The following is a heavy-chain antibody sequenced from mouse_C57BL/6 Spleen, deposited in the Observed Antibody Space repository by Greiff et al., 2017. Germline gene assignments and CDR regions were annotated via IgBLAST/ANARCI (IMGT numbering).Heavy chain of an antibody. V-gene: IGHV1-55*01. CDR1: GYTFTSYW. CDR2: IYPGSGST. D-gene: IGHD1-1*01. Sequence: QVQLKESGAELVKPGASVKMSCKASGYTFTSYWITWVKQRPGQGLGWIGDIYPGSGSTNYNEKFKRKATLTVDTSSSTAYMQLSSLTSEDSAVYYCARYSYGRYYFDYWGQGTTLTVSS. CDR3: ARYSYGRYYFDY. J-gene: IGHJ2*01.